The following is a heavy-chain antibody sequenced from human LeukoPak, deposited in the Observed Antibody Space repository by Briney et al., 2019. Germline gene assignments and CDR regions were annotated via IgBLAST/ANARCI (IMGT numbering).Heavy chain of an antibody. CDR1: GDSITNNH. J-gene: IGHJ4*02. CDR3: ARHHDLFYFDY. D-gene: IGHD1-1*01. CDR2: IYYSGST. V-gene: IGHV4-59*01. Sequence: SETLSLTCTVSGDSITNNHWSWIRQPPGKGLEWIGYIYYSGSTNYNPSLKSRVTISVDTSKHQFSLRLSSLTAADTAVYYCARHHDLFYFDYWGQGTLVTVSS.